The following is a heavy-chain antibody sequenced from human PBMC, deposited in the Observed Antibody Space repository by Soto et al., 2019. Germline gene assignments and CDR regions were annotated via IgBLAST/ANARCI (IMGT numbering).Heavy chain of an antibody. Sequence: ESGGGVVQPGRSLRLSCAASGFTFSSYGMHWVRQAPGKGLEWVAVISYDGSNKYYADSVKGRFTISRDNSKNTLYLQMNSLRAEDTAVYYCAKALGGYGNYYYYGMDVWGQGTTVTVSS. CDR3: AKALGGYGNYYYYGMDV. CDR2: ISYDGSNK. J-gene: IGHJ6*02. CDR1: GFTFSSYG. D-gene: IGHD5-18*01. V-gene: IGHV3-30*18.